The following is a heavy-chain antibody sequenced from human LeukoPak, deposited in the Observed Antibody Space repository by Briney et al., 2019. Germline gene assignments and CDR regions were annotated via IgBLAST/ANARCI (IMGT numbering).Heavy chain of an antibody. CDR1: GYTFTGYY. Sequence: ASVKVSCKVSGYTFTGYYMHWVRQAPGQGLEWMGWINPNSGGTNSAQKFQGRVTMTRDTSISTVYMELSSLRSDDTAVYYCARAYGSGSYFAFYIWGQGTMVTVSS. D-gene: IGHD3-10*01. V-gene: IGHV1-2*02. CDR2: INPNSGGT. J-gene: IGHJ3*02. CDR3: ARAYGSGSYFAFYI.